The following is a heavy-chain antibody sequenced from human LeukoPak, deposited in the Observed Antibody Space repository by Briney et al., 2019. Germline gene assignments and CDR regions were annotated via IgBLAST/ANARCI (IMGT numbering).Heavy chain of an antibody. D-gene: IGHD3/OR15-3a*01. CDR1: GFTFNIYH. CDR3: ARRFAGRTVDF. J-gene: IGHJ4*02. Sequence: PGGSLRLSCAASGFTFNIYHMNWVRQAPGKGLEWVSYISSSDTTVYYADSVKGRFTISRDNAKNSLYLHMNSLRAEDTAIYYCARRFAGRTVDFWGQGSLVTVSS. V-gene: IGHV3-48*04. CDR2: ISSSDTTV.